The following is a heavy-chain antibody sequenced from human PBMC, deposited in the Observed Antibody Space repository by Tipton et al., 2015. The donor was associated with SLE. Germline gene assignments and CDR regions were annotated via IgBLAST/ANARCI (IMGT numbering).Heavy chain of an antibody. CDR1: GDSVRHIY. CDR3: ARGRGSNSHYYYGLDV. CDR2: IYTSATT. D-gene: IGHD4-23*01. Sequence: TLSLTCTVSGDSVRHIYWSWIRQSPGRGLEWIGYIYTSATTNSQDNPSLQSRVTISVDTSKNQLSLRLNSVTAADTAVYYCARGRGSNSHYYYGLDVWGQGTTVTVSS. V-gene: IGHV4-59*02. J-gene: IGHJ6*02.